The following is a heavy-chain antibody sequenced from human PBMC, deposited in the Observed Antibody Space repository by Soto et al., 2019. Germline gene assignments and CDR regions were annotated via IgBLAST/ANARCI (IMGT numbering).Heavy chain of an antibody. Sequence: ASVKVSCKASGYTFTGYYMHWVRQAPGQGLEWMGWINPNSGGTNYAQKFQGWVTMTRDTSISTAYMELSRLRSDDTAVYYCARFKHIQDNWLNWFDPWGQGTLVTVSS. V-gene: IGHV1-2*04. J-gene: IGHJ5*02. CDR3: ARFKHIQDNWLNWFDP. D-gene: IGHD1-20*01. CDR2: INPNSGGT. CDR1: GYTFTGYY.